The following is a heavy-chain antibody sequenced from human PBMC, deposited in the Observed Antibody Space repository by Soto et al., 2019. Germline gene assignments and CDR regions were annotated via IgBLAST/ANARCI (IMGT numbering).Heavy chain of an antibody. J-gene: IGHJ4*02. CDR2: IYTSGST. CDR3: ARDDYSGSYGGALDY. CDR1: GGSISSYY. Sequence: QVQLQESGPGLVKPSEALSLTCTVSGGSISSYYWSWIRQPAGKGLEWIGRIYTSGSTNYNPSLKSRVTMSVDTSKNQFSLKLSSGTAADTAVYYCARDDYSGSYGGALDYWGQGTLVTVSS. V-gene: IGHV4-4*07. D-gene: IGHD1-26*01.